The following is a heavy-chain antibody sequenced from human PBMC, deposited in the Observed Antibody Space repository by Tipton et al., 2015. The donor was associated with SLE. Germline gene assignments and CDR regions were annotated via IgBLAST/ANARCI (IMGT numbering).Heavy chain of an antibody. J-gene: IGHJ4*02. CDR1: GGSFSGYY. D-gene: IGHD3-10*01. CDR3: ARDHRMVRGRD. Sequence: AGLVKPSETLSLTCAVYGGSFSGYYWSWIRQPPGKGLEWIGEINHSGSTNYNPSLKSRVTISVDTSKNQFSLKLSSVTAADTAVYYCARDHRMVRGRDWGQGTLVTVSS. V-gene: IGHV4-34*01. CDR2: INHSGST.